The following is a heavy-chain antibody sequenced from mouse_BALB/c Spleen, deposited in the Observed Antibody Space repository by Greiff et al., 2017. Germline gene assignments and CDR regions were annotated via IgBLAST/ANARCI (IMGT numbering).Heavy chain of an antibody. Sequence: VQLQQSGAELMKPGASVKISCKATGYTFSSYWIEWVKQRPGHGLEWIGEILPGSGSTNYNEKFKGKATFTADKSSNTAYLQLSSLTSEDSAVYYCARRKGGGYDGYPFAYWGQGTLVTVSA. V-gene: IGHV1-9*01. CDR1: GYTFSSYW. J-gene: IGHJ3*01. CDR3: ARRKGGGYDGYPFAY. CDR2: ILPGSGST. D-gene: IGHD2-3*01.